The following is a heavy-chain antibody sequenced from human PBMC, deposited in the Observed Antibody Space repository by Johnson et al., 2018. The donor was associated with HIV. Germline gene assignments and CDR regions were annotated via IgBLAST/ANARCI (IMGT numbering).Heavy chain of an antibody. Sequence: VQLVESGGGLVQPGGSLRLSCAASGFTFSSYWMHWVRQAPGKGLVWVSRINSDGSSTNYPGSVKGRFTISRENVKNFVYLQMNSLTAGDTAVYYCVREHRADESFDLWGQGTMVTVSS. J-gene: IGHJ3*01. D-gene: IGHD1-14*01. V-gene: IGHV3-74*01. CDR3: VREHRADESFDL. CDR1: GFTFSSYW. CDR2: INSDGSST.